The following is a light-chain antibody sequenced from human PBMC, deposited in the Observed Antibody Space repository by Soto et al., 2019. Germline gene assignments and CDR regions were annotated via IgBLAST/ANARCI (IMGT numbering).Light chain of an antibody. V-gene: IGKV1-5*03. Sequence: DILMTQSPSTLSAAVGDRVTITCRASQSISSWLAWYQQKPGKAPKLLIYKASSLESGVPSRFSGSGSGTDFTLTISSLQPDDFATYYCQQYNSYSERFGQGTKVEIK. CDR2: KAS. CDR3: QQYNSYSER. CDR1: QSISSW. J-gene: IGKJ1*01.